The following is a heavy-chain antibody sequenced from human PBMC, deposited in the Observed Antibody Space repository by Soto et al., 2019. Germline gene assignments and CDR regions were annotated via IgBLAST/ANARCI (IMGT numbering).Heavy chain of an antibody. D-gene: IGHD5-12*01. CDR2: INPSGGST. Sequence: QVQLVQSGAEVKKPGASVKVSCKASGYTFTSYYMHWVRQAPGQGLEWMGIINPSGGSTSYAQKFQGRVTMTRDTSTSTVYMELSSLRSEDTAVYYCARGSGGYDIHYYYYMDVWGKGTTVTVSS. CDR3: ARGSGGYDIHYYYYMDV. V-gene: IGHV1-46*03. CDR1: GYTFTSYY. J-gene: IGHJ6*03.